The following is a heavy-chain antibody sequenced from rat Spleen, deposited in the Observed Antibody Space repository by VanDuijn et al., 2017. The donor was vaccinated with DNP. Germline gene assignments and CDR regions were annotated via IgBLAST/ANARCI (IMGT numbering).Heavy chain of an antibody. Sequence: EVQLVESGGGLVQPGRSLKLSCAASGFTFRDYAMAWVRQAPKGGLEWVATISISGSTTSYPDSVKGRFTISRDNAKSCLYLHMNSLKSEDTATYYCARQRVMYTTATGFAYWGQGTLVTVSS. D-gene: IGHD1-6*01. J-gene: IGHJ3*01. CDR2: ISISGSTT. CDR3: ARQRVMYTTATGFAY. CDR1: GFTFRDYA. V-gene: IGHV5S23*01.